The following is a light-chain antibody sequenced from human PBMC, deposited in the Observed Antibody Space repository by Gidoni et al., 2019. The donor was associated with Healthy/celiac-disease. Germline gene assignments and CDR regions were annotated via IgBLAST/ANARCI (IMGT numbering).Light chain of an antibody. CDR2: KAS. CDR1: QRISSW. Sequence: DIQMTQSPSTLSASVGDRVTITCRASQRISSWLAWYQQKPGKDPKRLIYKASRLESGVPSRCSGSGSGTEFTLTIISLQPDDFATYYCQQYNSYPFTFGPGTKVEIK. CDR3: QQYNSYPFT. V-gene: IGKV1-5*03. J-gene: IGKJ3*01.